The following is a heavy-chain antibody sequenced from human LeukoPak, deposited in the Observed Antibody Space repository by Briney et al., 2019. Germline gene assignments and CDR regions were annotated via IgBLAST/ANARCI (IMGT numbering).Heavy chain of an antibody. J-gene: IGHJ6*02. CDR3: AREYTSSSYYYGMDV. CDR1: GFTFSTYA. D-gene: IGHD6-6*01. V-gene: IGHV3-23*01. CDR2: ISGSDGRT. Sequence: GGSLRLSCAASGFTFSTYATSWVRQAPGKGLEWVSAISGSDGRTYYADSVKGRFTISRDNSRNTLDLQMNSLRAEDTAVYYCAREYTSSSYYYGMDVWGQGTTVTVS.